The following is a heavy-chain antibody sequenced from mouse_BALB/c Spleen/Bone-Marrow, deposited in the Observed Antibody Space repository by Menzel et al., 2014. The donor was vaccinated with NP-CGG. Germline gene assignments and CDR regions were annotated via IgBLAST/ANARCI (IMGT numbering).Heavy chain of an antibody. CDR2: ISNGGGST. D-gene: IGHD1-2*01. Sequence: EVKLVESGGGLVQPGGSLKLSCVTSGFTFSDYYMYWVRQTPEKRLEWVAYISNGGGSTYYPDTVKGRFTISRDNAKNTLYLQMSRLKSEDTAMYYCARGGDSLLRLRSMDYWGQGTSVTVSS. J-gene: IGHJ4*01. V-gene: IGHV5-12*02. CDR3: ARGGDSLLRLRSMDY. CDR1: GFTFSDYY.